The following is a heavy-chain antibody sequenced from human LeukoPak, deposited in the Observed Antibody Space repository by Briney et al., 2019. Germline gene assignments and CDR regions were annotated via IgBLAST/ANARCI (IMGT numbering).Heavy chain of an antibody. V-gene: IGHV1-2*02. CDR1: GYTFTGYY. D-gene: IGHD5-18*01. CDR3: ARELGDTAMVFDY. Sequence: ASVKVSCKASGYTFTGYYMHWVRQAPGQGLEWMGWINPNSGGTNYAQKFQGRVTMTRDTSISTAYMELSRLRSDDTAVYYCARELGDTAMVFDYWGKGTLVTVSS. CDR2: INPNSGGT. J-gene: IGHJ4*02.